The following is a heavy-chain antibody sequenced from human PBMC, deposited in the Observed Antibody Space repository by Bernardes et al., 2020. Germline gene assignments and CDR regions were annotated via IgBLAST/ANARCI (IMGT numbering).Heavy chain of an antibody. V-gene: IGHV4-34*01. CDR2: INHSGST. CDR1: GGSFRGYY. D-gene: IGHD2-21*02. Sequence: SETLSLTCAVYGGSFRGYYWSWIRQPPGKGLEWIGEINHSGSTNYNPSLKSRVTISVDTSKNQFSLKLSSVTAADTAVYYCARDMTQDYYGMDVWGKGTTVTVSS. CDR3: ARDMTQDYYGMDV. J-gene: IGHJ6*04.